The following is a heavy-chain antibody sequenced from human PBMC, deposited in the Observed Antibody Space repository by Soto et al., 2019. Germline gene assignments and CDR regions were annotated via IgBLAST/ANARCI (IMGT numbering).Heavy chain of an antibody. J-gene: IGHJ6*02. CDR1: GGTFSSYA. Sequence: QVQLVQSGAEVKKPGSSVKVSCKASGGTFSSYAISWVRQAPGQGLEWMGGIIPIFGTANYAQKFQGRVTITADESTSTAYMELSSLRSEDTAVYYCARRHSSKIAAAGINYYSGMDVWGQGTAVTVSS. V-gene: IGHV1-69*01. D-gene: IGHD6-13*01. CDR2: IIPIFGTA. CDR3: ARRHSSKIAAAGINYYSGMDV.